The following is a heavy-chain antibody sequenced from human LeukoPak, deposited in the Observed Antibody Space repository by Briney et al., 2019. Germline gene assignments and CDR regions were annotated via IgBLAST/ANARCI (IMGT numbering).Heavy chain of an antibody. V-gene: IGHV3-66*01. D-gene: IGHD1-1*01. CDR1: GFTVSSNY. CDR3: ARDQLDYYYYYGMDV. Sequence: GRSLRLSCAASGFTVSSNYMSWVRQAPGKGLEWVSVIYSGGSTYYADSVKGRFTISRDNSKNTLYLQMNSLRAEDTAVYYCARDQLDYYYYYGMDVWGQGTTVTVSS. CDR2: IYSGGST. J-gene: IGHJ6*02.